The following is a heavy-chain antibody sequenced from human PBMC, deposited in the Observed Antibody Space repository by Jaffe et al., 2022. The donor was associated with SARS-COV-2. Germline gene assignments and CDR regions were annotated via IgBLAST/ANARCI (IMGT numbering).Heavy chain of an antibody. Sequence: EVQLLESGGGLVQPGGSLRLSCAASGFTFSSYAMSWVRQAPGKGLEWVSAISGSGGSTYYADSVKGRFTISRDNSKNTLYLQMNSLRAEDTAVYYCARFGRITMIVVVTHYDYWGQGTLVTVSS. CDR3: ARFGRITMIVVVTHYDY. J-gene: IGHJ4*02. V-gene: IGHV3-23*01. CDR1: GFTFSSYA. CDR2: ISGSGGST. D-gene: IGHD3-22*01.